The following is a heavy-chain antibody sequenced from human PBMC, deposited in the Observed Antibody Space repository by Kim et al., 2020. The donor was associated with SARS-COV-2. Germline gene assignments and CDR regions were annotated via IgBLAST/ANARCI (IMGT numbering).Heavy chain of an antibody. CDR1: GFSLSTSGVG. CDR3: ARQWDDYGDYVDYCGMDV. D-gene: IGHD4-17*01. CDR2: IYWDDDK. V-gene: IGHV2-5*02. Sequence: SGPTLVNPTQTLTLTCTFSGFSLSTSGVGVGWIRQPPGKALEWLALIYWDDDKRYSTSMKSRLTITKDTSKNQVVLTMTNMDPVDTATYYCARQWDDYGDYVDYCGMDVWGQGTMDTVSS. J-gene: IGHJ6*02.